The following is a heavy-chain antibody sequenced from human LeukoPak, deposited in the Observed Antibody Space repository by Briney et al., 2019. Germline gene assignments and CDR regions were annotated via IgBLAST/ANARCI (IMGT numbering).Heavy chain of an antibody. D-gene: IGHD2/OR15-2a*01. CDR1: GFTFRDYG. V-gene: IGHV3-49*04. J-gene: IGHJ4*02. Sequence: QSGGPLRLSGLTSGFTFRDYGLGGVRQAPGMGLEWVSFTRSKIYGGAPEYAASVRGRFSVSRDDSESVAYLQMNNLKSEDTGVYYCARGQTVPGAKYYFDFWSPGTLVTVSS. CDR3: ARGQTVPGAKYYFDF. CDR2: TRSKIYGGAP.